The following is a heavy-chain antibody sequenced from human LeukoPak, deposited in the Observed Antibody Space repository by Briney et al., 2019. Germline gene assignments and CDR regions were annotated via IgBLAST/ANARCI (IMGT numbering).Heavy chain of an antibody. Sequence: GRSLRLSCAASGFTFSSYAMHWVRQAPGKGLEWVAVISYDGSNKYYADSVKGRFTISRDNSKNTLYLQMNSLRAEDTAVYYCAGYPPDTAMVKDYYYGMGVWGQGTTVTVSS. J-gene: IGHJ6*02. CDR1: GFTFSSYA. V-gene: IGHV3-30-3*01. CDR3: AGYPPDTAMVKDYYYGMGV. CDR2: ISYDGSNK. D-gene: IGHD5-18*01.